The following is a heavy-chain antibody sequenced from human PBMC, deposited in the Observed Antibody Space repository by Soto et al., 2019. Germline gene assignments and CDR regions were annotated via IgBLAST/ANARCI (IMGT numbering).Heavy chain of an antibody. J-gene: IGHJ4*02. CDR1: GFTFSSYA. CDR2: ISYDGSNK. CDR3: ARGEGVVVAATHKANDY. Sequence: GGSLRLSCAASGFTFSSYAMHWVRQAPGKGLEWVAVISYDGSNKYYADSVKGRFTISRDNSKNTLYLQMNSLRAEDTAVYYCARGEGVVVAATHKANDYWGQGTLVTV. V-gene: IGHV3-30-3*01. D-gene: IGHD2-15*01.